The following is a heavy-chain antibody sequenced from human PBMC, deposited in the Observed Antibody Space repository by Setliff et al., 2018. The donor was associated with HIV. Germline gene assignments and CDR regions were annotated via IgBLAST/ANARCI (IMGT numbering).Heavy chain of an antibody. CDR2: ISWDGDST. D-gene: IGHD3-10*01. V-gene: IGHV3-43D*03. CDR3: AKDTGLYGWGSLNAFDM. CDR1: GFTFDDYA. Sequence: QAGGSLRLSCAASGFTFDDYAMHWVRQAPGKGLEWVSLISWDGDSTYYADSIKGRFTISRDNSKNSLYLQMNSLRAEETALYYCAKDTGLYGWGSLNAFDMWGQGTTVTVSS. J-gene: IGHJ3*02.